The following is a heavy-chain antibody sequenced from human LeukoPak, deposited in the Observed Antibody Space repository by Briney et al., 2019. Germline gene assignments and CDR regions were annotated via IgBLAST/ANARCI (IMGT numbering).Heavy chain of an antibody. CDR2: ISYDGSNK. CDR3: ARDLGYYYDSSGFSFDP. J-gene: IGHJ5*02. CDR1: GFTFSSYG. V-gene: IGHV3-30*03. Sequence: GGSLRLSCAASGFTFSSYGMHWVRQAPGKGLEWVAVISYDGSNKYYADSVKGRFTISRDNSKNTLYLQMNSLRVEDTAVYYCARDLGYYYDSSGFSFDPWGQGTLVTVSS. D-gene: IGHD3-22*01.